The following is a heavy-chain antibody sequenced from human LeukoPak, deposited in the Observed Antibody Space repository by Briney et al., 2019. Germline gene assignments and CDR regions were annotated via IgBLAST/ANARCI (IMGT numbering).Heavy chain of an antibody. CDR2: ISAYNGNT. V-gene: IGHV1-18*01. J-gene: IGHJ3*02. CDR1: GYTFTSYG. D-gene: IGHD1-26*01. CDR3: ARGGGTPYSGSYRAFDI. Sequence: ASVKVSCRASGYTFTSYGISWVRQAPGQGLEWMGWISAYNGNTNYAQKLQGRVTMTTDTSTSTAYMELRSQRSDDTAVYYCARGGGTPYSGSYRAFDIWGQGTMVTVSS.